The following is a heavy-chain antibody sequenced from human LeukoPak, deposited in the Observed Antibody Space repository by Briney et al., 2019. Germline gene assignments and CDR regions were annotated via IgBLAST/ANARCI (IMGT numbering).Heavy chain of an antibody. Sequence: GSLRLSCAASGFTFSSYEMNWVRQAPGKGLEWVSYISSSGSTIYYADSVKGRFTISRDNAKNSLYLQMNSLRAEDTAVYYCARQYFDWYGIDYWGQGTLVTVSS. D-gene: IGHD3-9*01. V-gene: IGHV3-48*03. CDR1: GFTFSSYE. J-gene: IGHJ4*02. CDR2: ISSSGSTI. CDR3: ARQYFDWYGIDY.